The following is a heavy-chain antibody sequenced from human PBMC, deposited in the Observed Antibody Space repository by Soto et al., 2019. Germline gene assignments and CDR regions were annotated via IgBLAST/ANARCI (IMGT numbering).Heavy chain of an antibody. CDR2: ISPKSTYR. V-gene: IGHV3-11*06. Sequence: QVHLVESGGGLVKPGGSLRLSCATSGFPFSDYYMSWIRQAPGKGLEWLSHISPKSTYRNYADSVKGRFTISRDNTKSSLFLQMNSLGVEDTAVYYCTRGGGGGLFEHWGQGVLVTVSS. D-gene: IGHD2-21*01. CDR3: TRGGGGGLFEH. J-gene: IGHJ4*02. CDR1: GFPFSDYY.